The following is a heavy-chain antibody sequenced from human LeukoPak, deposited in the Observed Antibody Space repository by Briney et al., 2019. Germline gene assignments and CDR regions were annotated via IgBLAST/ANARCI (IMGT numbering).Heavy chain of an antibody. CDR1: GFTFSSYA. J-gene: IGHJ4*02. Sequence: PGGSLRLSCAASGFTFSSYAMSWVRQAPGKGLEWVSAISGSGGSTYYADSVKGRFTISRDNSKDTLYLQMNSLRAEDTAVYYCAKANYGDSTYGGFDYWGQGTLVTVSS. CDR3: AKANYGDSTYGGFDY. CDR2: ISGSGGST. V-gene: IGHV3-23*01. D-gene: IGHD4-17*01.